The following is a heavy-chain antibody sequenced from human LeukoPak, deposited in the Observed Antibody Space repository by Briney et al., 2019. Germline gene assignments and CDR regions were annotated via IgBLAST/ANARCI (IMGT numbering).Heavy chain of an antibody. J-gene: IGHJ5*02. Sequence: GASVKVPCKASGYTFTSYDINWVRQATGQGLEWMGWMNPNSGNTGYAQKFQGRVTMTRNTSISTAYMELSSLRSEDTAVYYCARGSTMVRGVIITSVKNWFDPWGQGTLVTVSS. V-gene: IGHV1-8*01. CDR3: ARGSTMVRGVIITSVKNWFDP. CDR2: MNPNSGNT. D-gene: IGHD3-10*01. CDR1: GYTFTSYD.